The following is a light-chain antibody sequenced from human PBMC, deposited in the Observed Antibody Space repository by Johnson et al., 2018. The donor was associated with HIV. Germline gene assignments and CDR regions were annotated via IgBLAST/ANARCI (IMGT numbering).Light chain of an antibody. J-gene: IGLJ1*01. CDR2: QDS. V-gene: IGLV3-1*01. CDR1: KLGDKY. CDR3: GTWDSSLTSYV. Sequence: VLTQPPSVSVSPGQTASITCSGDKLGDKYACWYQQKPGQSPVLVIYQDSKRPSGIPERFSGSNSGNTATLTISGTQAMDEADYYCGTWDSSLTSYVFGAGTKVTVL.